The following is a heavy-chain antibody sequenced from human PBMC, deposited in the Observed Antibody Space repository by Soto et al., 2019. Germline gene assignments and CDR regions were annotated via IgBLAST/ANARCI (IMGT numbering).Heavy chain of an antibody. CDR2: IIPILGIA. D-gene: IGHD5-12*01. CDR1: GGTFSSYT. CDR3: ARWGGYSGYDKLNWFDP. J-gene: IGHJ5*02. V-gene: IGHV1-69*02. Sequence: ASVKVSCKASGGTFSSYTISWVRQAPGQGLEWMGRIIPILGIANYAQKFQGRVTITADKSTSTAYMELSSLRSEDTAVYYCARWGGYSGYDKLNWFDPWGQGTLVTVSS.